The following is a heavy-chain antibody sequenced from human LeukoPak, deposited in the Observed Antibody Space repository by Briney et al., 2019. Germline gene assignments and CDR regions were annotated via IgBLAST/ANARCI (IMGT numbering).Heavy chain of an antibody. V-gene: IGHV3-23*01. J-gene: IGHJ6*03. D-gene: IGHD5-18*01. CDR2: ISGSGDYT. CDR1: GFTFSSHG. CDR3: ARGGKIQIWPRRENYYYYMDV. Sequence: GGTLRLSCAASGFTFSSHGMSWVRQAPGKGLEWVSTISGSGDYTYYADSVKGRFTISRDNSKNTLYLQMNSLRAEDTAVYYCARGGKIQIWPRRENYYYYMDVWGKGTTVTVSS.